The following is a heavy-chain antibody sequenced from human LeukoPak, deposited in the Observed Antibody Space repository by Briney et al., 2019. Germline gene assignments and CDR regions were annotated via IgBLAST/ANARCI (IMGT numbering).Heavy chain of an antibody. J-gene: IGHJ4*02. CDR1: GYTFSSYW. CDR2: IYPGDSDT. Sequence: GESLKISCKGSGYTFSSYWIGWVRQLPGKGLEWMGIIYPGDSDTRYSPSLQGQVTISVDTSIGTAYLQWSSLKASDTAIYYCARQNDFRLDYWGQGTLVTVSS. V-gene: IGHV5-51*01. D-gene: IGHD3-3*01. CDR3: ARQNDFRLDY.